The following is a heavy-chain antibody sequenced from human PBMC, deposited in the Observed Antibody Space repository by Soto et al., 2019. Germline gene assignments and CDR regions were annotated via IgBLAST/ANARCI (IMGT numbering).Heavy chain of an antibody. V-gene: IGHV4-31*03. CDR2: IYYSGST. Sequence: TLSLPFTVSGGSISSGGYYWSLIRQHPGKGLEWIGYIYYSGSTYYNPSLKSRVTISVDTSKNQFSLKLSSVTAADTAVYYCARDRYGEGWFDPWGQGTLVTVSS. CDR3: ARDRYGEGWFDP. CDR1: GGSISSGGYY. J-gene: IGHJ5*02. D-gene: IGHD4-17*01.